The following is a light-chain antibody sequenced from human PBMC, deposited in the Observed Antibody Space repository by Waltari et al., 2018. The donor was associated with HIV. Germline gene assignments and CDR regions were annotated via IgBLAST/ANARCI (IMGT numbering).Light chain of an antibody. CDR3: SSYTSSSTWV. CDR2: DVS. Sequence: QSALTQPASVSGSPVQPITISCTGTSRDVGGYNYVSSYQQHPGKAPKLMIYDVSNRPSRVSNRFSGSKSGNTASLTISGLRAEDEADYYCSSYTSSSTWVFGGGTKLTVL. V-gene: IGLV2-14*01. J-gene: IGLJ3*02. CDR1: SRDVGGYNY.